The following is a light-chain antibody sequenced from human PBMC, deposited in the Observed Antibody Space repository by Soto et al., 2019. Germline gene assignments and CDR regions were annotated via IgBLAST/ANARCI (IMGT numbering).Light chain of an antibody. J-gene: IGKJ4*01. Sequence: EIVLTQSPAALSLSPGARATLSCRASQSVSRYLAWYQQKPGQAPRLLLYDASNRATGIPARFSGSGSGTDFTLTISSLEPEDFAVYYCQQRSNWLLTFGGGTKVEIK. CDR3: QQRSNWLLT. V-gene: IGKV3-11*01. CDR2: DAS. CDR1: QSVSRY.